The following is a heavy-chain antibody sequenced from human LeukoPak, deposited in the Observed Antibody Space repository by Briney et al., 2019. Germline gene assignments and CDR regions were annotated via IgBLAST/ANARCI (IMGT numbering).Heavy chain of an antibody. CDR1: GFTVTNYA. Sequence: GGSLRLSCAASGFTVTNYAMYWVRQAPGKGLEWVSAISGRDDSTYYADSVKGRFTISRDTSKNTLFLQMNSLRAEDTAVYYCAKWGDYDIFSLYYDPDYWGQGTLVTVSS. J-gene: IGHJ4*02. D-gene: IGHD3-9*01. CDR2: ISGRDDST. CDR3: AKWGDYDIFSLYYDPDY. V-gene: IGHV3-23*01.